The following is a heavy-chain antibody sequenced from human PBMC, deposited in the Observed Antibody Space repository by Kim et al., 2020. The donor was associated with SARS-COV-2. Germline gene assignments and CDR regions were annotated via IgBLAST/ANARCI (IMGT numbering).Heavy chain of an antibody. Sequence: SETLSLTCTVSGGSISSGGYYWSWIRQHPGKGLEWIGYIYYSGSTYYNPSLKSRVTISVDTSKNQFSLKLSSVTAADTAVYYCARDKVTIFGVVAFDYWGQGTLVTVSS. CDR2: IYYSGST. CDR1: GGSISSGGYY. J-gene: IGHJ4*02. CDR3: ARDKVTIFGVVAFDY. V-gene: IGHV4-31*03. D-gene: IGHD3-3*01.